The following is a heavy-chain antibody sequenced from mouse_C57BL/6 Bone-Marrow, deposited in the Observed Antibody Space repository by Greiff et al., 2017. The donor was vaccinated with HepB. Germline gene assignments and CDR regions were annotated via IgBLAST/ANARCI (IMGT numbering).Heavy chain of an antibody. CDR3: ARDSYYYDYAFDY. CDR2: ISDGGSYT. Sequence: EVQLVESGGGLVKPGGSLKLSCAASGFTFSSYAMSWVRQTPEKRLEWVATISDGGSYTYYPDNVKGRFTISRDNAKKNLYLQMSHLKSEDTAMYYCARDSYYYDYAFDYWGQGTTLTVSS. D-gene: IGHD2-4*01. V-gene: IGHV5-4*01. CDR1: GFTFSSYA. J-gene: IGHJ2*01.